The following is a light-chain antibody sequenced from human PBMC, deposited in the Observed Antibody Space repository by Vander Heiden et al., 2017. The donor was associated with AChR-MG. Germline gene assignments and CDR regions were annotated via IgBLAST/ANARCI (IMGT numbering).Light chain of an antibody. CDR2: DVS. V-gene: IGKV3-11*01. CDR3: HQRDNWPIT. CDR1: QSVGSY. J-gene: IGKJ5*01. Sequence: EIVLTQSPATLSLSPGDTATLSCRASQSVGSYLAWCQQKPGQAPRLLIYDVSKRATGIPARFSGSGSGTDFTLTISSLEPEDFATYYCHQRDNWPITFGQGTRLEIK.